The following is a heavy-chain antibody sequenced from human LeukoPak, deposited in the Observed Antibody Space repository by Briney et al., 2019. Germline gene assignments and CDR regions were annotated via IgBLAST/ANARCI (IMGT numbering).Heavy chain of an antibody. V-gene: IGHV3-30*18. Sequence: GGSLRLSCAASGFTFSSYGMHWVRQAPGKGLEWVAVISYDGSNKYYADSVMGRFTISRDNSKNTLYLQMNSLRAEDTAVYYCAKSMATVTPYYYYGMDVWGQGTTVTVSS. CDR3: AKSMATVTPYYYYGMDV. CDR2: ISYDGSNK. J-gene: IGHJ6*02. CDR1: GFTFSSYG. D-gene: IGHD4-11*01.